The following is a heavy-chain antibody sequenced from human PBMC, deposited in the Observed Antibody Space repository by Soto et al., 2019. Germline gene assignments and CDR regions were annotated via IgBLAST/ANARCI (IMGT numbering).Heavy chain of an antibody. CDR2: IWYDGSSK. D-gene: IGHD5-12*01. J-gene: IGHJ5*02. CDR3: ARDGGWLRLYNSFDP. CDR1: GFTFSTYG. Sequence: QVQLVESGGGVVQPGRSLRLSCAASGFTFSTYGMHWVRQAPGKGLEWVALIWYDGSSKYYADSVKGRFTTSRDNSKNTLYLQMTTLRVEDTAVYYCARDGGWLRLYNSFDPWGQGTLVTVSS. V-gene: IGHV3-33*01.